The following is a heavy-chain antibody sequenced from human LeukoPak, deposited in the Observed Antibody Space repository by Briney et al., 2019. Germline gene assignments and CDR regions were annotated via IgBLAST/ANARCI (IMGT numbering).Heavy chain of an antibody. Sequence: KPGGSLRLSCAASGFTFSSYSMNWVRQAPGKGLEWVSSISSSSSYIYYADSVKGRFTISRDNSKNTLYLQMNSLRAEDTAVYYCAKDRDGSGSFQKSMDVWGQGTTVTVSS. V-gene: IGHV3-21*01. CDR2: ISSSSSYI. D-gene: IGHD3-10*01. CDR3: AKDRDGSGSFQKSMDV. J-gene: IGHJ6*02. CDR1: GFTFSSYS.